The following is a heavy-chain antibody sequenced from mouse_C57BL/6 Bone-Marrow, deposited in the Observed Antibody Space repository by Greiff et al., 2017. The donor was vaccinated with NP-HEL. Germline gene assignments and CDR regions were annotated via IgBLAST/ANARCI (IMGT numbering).Heavy chain of an antibody. Sequence: QVQLQQPGAELVKPGASVKLSCKASGYTFTSYWMHWVKQRPGQGLEWIGMIHPNSGSTNYNEKFKSKATLTVDKSASTAYMQLSSLTSEDSAVYYCATNCDYAMDYWGQGTSVTVSS. CDR2: IHPNSGST. CDR1: GYTFTSYW. V-gene: IGHV1-64*01. CDR3: ATNCDYAMDY. D-gene: IGHD4-1*01. J-gene: IGHJ4*01.